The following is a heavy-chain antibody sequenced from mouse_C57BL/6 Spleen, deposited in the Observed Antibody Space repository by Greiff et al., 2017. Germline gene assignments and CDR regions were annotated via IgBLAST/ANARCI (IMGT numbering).Heavy chain of an antibody. CDR1: GYTFTSYW. J-gene: IGHJ4*01. CDR3: ARGYSNSLYAMDY. V-gene: IGHV1-69*01. Sequence: QVQLQQPGAELVMPGASVKLSCKASGYTFTSYWMHWVKQRPGQGLEWIGEIDPSDSYTNYNQKFKGKSTLTVDKSSSTAYMQLSCLTSEDSAVYYCARGYSNSLYAMDYWGQGTSVTVSS. D-gene: IGHD2-5*01. CDR2: IDPSDSYT.